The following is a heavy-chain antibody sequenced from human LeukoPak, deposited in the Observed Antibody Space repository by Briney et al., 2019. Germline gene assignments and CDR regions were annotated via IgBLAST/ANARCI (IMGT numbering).Heavy chain of an antibody. V-gene: IGHV1-69*01. CDR1: GGTFSSYA. CDR3: ARDRYDSSGYYSWSFDY. Sequence: SVKVSCKASGGTFSSYAISWVRQDPGQGLEWMGGIIPIFGTANYAQKFQGRVTITADESTSTAYMELSSLRSEDTAVYYCARDRYDSSGYYSWSFDYWGQGTLVTVSS. J-gene: IGHJ4*02. CDR2: IIPIFGTA. D-gene: IGHD3-22*01.